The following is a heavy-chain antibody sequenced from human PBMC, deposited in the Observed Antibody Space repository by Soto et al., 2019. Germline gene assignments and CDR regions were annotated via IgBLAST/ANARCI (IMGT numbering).Heavy chain of an antibody. D-gene: IGHD4-4*01. J-gene: IGHJ4*02. V-gene: IGHV6-1*01. CDR1: GDSVCSNGAA. CDR3: ARDPPGFHSAFDF. CDR2: TYYRSRWYS. Sequence: SQTLSLTCAISGDSVCSNGAAWNWIRQSPSRGLERLGRTYYRSRWYSDYAPSVKSRITVNPDTSQNQFSLQLNSVTPEDTAIYYCARDPPGFHSAFDFWGQGTLVTVSS.